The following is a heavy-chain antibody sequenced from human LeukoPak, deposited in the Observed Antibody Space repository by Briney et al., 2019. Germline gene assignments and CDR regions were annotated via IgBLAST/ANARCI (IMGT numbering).Heavy chain of an antibody. D-gene: IGHD3-16*02. CDR3: AKGNDYVWGSYRYLDY. V-gene: IGHV3-23*01. CDR2: ISGSGGGT. J-gene: IGHJ4*02. Sequence: GGSLRLSCAASGFTFSNYAMSWVRQAPGKGLEWVSAISGSGGGTYYAESVKGRFTISRDNSKNTLYLQMNSLRAEDTAVYYCAKGNDYVWGSYRYLDYWGQGTLVTVSS. CDR1: GFTFSNYA.